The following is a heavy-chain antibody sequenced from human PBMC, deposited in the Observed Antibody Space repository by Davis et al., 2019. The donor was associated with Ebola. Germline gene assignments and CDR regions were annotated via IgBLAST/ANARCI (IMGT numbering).Heavy chain of an antibody. J-gene: IGHJ4*02. D-gene: IGHD3-10*01. CDR3: SRGGATPMVLKY. Sequence: SETLSLTCTVSGGSISSSSYYWGWILQPPGKGPEWIARIYYSGSTYYNPSLKSRVTILVDTSKSQCSLILTSVTAADPAMHYCSRGGATPMVLKYWGQGTLVTVSS. V-gene: IGHV4-39*07. CDR1: GGSISSSSYY. CDR2: IYYSGST.